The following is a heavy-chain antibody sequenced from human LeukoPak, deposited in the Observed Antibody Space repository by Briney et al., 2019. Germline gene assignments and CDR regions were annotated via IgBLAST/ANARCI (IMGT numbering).Heavy chain of an antibody. D-gene: IGHD6-19*01. CDR1: GGSMKSYY. J-gene: IGHJ4*02. CDR3: ASLSVTGTPDDY. CDR2: IYHTGGT. Sequence: PSETLSLTCPVSGGSMKSYYWSWIRPPPGQGQQWIGYIYHTGGTNYSPSLKSRITISVDTSENTFSLKLRSVTAADTAVYYCASLSVTGTPDDYWGRGTLVSVSS. V-gene: IGHV4-59*01.